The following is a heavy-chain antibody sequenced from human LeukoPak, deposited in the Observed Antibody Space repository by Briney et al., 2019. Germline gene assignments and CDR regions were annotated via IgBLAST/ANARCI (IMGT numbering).Heavy chain of an antibody. CDR2: IYPGDSDT. V-gene: IGHV5-51*01. CDR1: GYSFTSYL. J-gene: IGHJ4*02. D-gene: IGHD5-24*01. CDR3: ARSVEMATDY. Sequence: GESLKISCKGSGYSFTSYLIGLVRQMPGKGLEGMGIIYPGDSDTRYSPSFQGQVTISADKSISTAYLQWSSLKASDTAMYYCARSVEMATDYWGQGTLVTVSS.